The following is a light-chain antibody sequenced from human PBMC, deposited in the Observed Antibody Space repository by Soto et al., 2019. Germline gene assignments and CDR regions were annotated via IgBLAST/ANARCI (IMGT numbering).Light chain of an antibody. CDR1: QSLVYSDGNTY. J-gene: IGKJ2*01. CDR2: KVS. CDR3: MQGTHWPYT. V-gene: IGKV2D-30*01. Sequence: DVVMTQSPLSLPVTLGQPASISCRSSQSLVYSDGNTYLSWFQQRPGQSPRRLIYKVSNCDSGVPDRFSGSGLGTDFTLKISRVEAEDVGVYYCMQGTHWPYTFGQGTKLEIK.